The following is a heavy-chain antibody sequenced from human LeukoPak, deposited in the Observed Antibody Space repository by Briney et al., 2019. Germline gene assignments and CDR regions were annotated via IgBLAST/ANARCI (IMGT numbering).Heavy chain of an antibody. CDR3: ARALVAGVTLNALDI. V-gene: IGHV3-74*01. D-gene: IGHD2-15*01. J-gene: IGHJ3*02. CDR2: IQYDGSTT. CDR1: GFTFSSYW. Sequence: GGSLRLSCAASGFTFSSYWMHWVRQAPGKGLVWVARIQYDGSTTNYADSVKGRFTISRDNAKKTLYVQMNSLRAEDTAVYYCARALVAGVTLNALDIWGQGTMVTVSS.